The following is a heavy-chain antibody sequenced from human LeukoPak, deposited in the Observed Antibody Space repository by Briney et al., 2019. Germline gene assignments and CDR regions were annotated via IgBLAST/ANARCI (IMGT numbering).Heavy chain of an antibody. CDR3: ARARGNTYGYFEY. Sequence: GRSLRLSCAASGFTFSIYSMHWVRQAPGKGLVWVSRINGDASSTSYADSVKGRFTISRDNAKSTLYLQMNSLRVEDTAVYYCARARGNTYGYFEYWGQGTLVTVSS. D-gene: IGHD5-18*01. J-gene: IGHJ4*02. CDR2: INGDASST. CDR1: GFTFSIYS. V-gene: IGHV3-74*01.